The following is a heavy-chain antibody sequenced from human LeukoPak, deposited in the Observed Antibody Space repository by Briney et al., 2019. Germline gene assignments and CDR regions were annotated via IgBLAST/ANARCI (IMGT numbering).Heavy chain of an antibody. Sequence: SETLSLTCTVSGGSISSSSYYWGWIRQPPGKGLEWIGSIYYSGSTYYNPSLKSRVTISVDTSKNQFSLKLSSVTAADTAVYYCASGLRHLAYWGQGTLVTVSS. CDR1: GGSISSSSYY. J-gene: IGHJ4*02. CDR3: ASGLRHLAY. CDR2: IYYSGST. V-gene: IGHV4-39*01.